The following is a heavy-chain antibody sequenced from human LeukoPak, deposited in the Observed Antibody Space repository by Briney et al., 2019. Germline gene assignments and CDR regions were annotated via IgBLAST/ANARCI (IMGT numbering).Heavy chain of an antibody. CDR2: ISGSGGST. V-gene: IGHV3-23*01. CDR1: GFTFSSYA. Sequence: PGGSPRLSCAASGFTFSSYAMSWVRQAPGKGLEWVSAISGSGGSTYYADSVKGRFTISRDNSRNTLYLQMNSLRAEDTAVYYCAKGVRRSSDYSSPVDYWGQGTLVTVSS. D-gene: IGHD3-22*01. J-gene: IGHJ4*02. CDR3: AKGVRRSSDYSSPVDY.